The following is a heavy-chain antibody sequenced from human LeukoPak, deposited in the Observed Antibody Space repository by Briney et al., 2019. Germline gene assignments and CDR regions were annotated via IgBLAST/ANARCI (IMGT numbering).Heavy chain of an antibody. J-gene: IGHJ4*02. Sequence: SVKVSCKASGGTFSSYAISWVRQAPGQGLEWMGGIIPIFGTANYAQKFQGRVTITTDESTSTAYMELSSLRSEDTAVYYCARRGRDLGPAAIGSLDYWGQGTLVTVSS. CDR2: IIPIFGTA. CDR3: ARRGRDLGPAAIGSLDY. CDR1: GGTFSSYA. D-gene: IGHD2-2*02. V-gene: IGHV1-69*05.